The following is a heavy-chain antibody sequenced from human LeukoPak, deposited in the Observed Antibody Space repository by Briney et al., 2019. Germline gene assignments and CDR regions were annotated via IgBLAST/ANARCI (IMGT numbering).Heavy chain of an antibody. V-gene: IGHV1-69*13. CDR3: ARDTFDSSGTDY. J-gene: IGHJ4*02. Sequence: SVKVSCKASGGTFISYAISWVRQAPGQGLEWMGGIIPIFGTANYAQKFQGRVTITADESTSTAYMELSSLRSEDTAVYYCARDTFDSSGTDYWGQGTLVTASS. D-gene: IGHD3-22*01. CDR1: GGTFISYA. CDR2: IIPIFGTA.